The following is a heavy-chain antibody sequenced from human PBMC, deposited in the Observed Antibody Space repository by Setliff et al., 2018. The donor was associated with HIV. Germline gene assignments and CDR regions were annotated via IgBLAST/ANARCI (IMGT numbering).Heavy chain of an antibody. CDR2: MYFRGNA. CDR1: GDSISSHY. D-gene: IGHD3-10*01. Sequence: SETLSLTCTVSGDSISSHYWSWIRQAPGKGLEWIGTMYFRGNARNSPSLKSRVAISVDTSKNQLPLNLTSVAAADTAVYYCARVETTVRGATYGMDVWGQGTTVTVSS. V-gene: IGHV4-59*11. J-gene: IGHJ6*02. CDR3: ARVETTVRGATYGMDV.